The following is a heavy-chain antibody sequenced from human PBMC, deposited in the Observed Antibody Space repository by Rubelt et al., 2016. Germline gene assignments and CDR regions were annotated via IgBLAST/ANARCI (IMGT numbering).Heavy chain of an antibody. V-gene: IGHV4-34*01. CDR3: ARDPGAFGAFDI. Sequence: QVQLQQWGAGLLKPSETLSLTCAVYGGSFSGYYWSWIRQPPGKGLEWIGEINHSGSTNYNPSLKGRVTISVDTSKNQFSLKLSSVTAADTAVYYCARDPGAFGAFDIWGQGTMVTVSS. J-gene: IGHJ3*02. CDR1: GGSFSGYY. D-gene: IGHD3-16*01. CDR2: INHSGST.